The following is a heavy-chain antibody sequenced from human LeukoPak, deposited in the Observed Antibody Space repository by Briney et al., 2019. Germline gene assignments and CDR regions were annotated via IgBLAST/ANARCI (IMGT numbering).Heavy chain of an antibody. D-gene: IGHD1-14*01. Sequence: GSLRLSCVASGFTFSSYEMNWVRQAPGKGLEWVSYISSSGSTIYYPDSVKGRFTISRDNAKNSLYLQMSSLRAEDTAVYYCARARRTGAYPSFFDYWGQGPLVTVSS. CDR1: GFTFSSYE. CDR2: ISSSGSTI. J-gene: IGHJ4*02. V-gene: IGHV3-48*03. CDR3: ARARRTGAYPSFFDY.